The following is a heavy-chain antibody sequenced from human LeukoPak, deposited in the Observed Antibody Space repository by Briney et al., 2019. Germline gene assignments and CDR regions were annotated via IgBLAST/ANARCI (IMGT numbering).Heavy chain of an antibody. Sequence: ASVKVSCKASGYTFTSYGISWVRQAPGQGLEWMGWISAYNGNTNYAQKLQGRVTMTTDTSTSTAYMELRSLRSDDTAVYYCARDLGRGYDFWSGDVPIDYWGQGTLVTVSS. V-gene: IGHV1-18*01. CDR3: ARDLGRGYDFWSGDVPIDY. CDR1: GYTFTSYG. J-gene: IGHJ4*02. CDR2: ISAYNGNT. D-gene: IGHD3-3*01.